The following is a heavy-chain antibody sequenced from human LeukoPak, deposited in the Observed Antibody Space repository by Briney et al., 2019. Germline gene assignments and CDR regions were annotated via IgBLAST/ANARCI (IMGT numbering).Heavy chain of an antibody. V-gene: IGHV4-34*01. CDR3: ARGAWDCSGGSCHPFDY. Sequence: SETLSLTCAVYGGSFSGYYWSWIRQPPGKGLEWVGEINHSGSTNYNPSLKSRVTISVDTSKNQFSLKLSSVTAADTAVYYCARGAWDCSGGSCHPFDYWGQGTLVTVSS. D-gene: IGHD2-15*01. CDR1: GGSFSGYY. J-gene: IGHJ4*02. CDR2: INHSGST.